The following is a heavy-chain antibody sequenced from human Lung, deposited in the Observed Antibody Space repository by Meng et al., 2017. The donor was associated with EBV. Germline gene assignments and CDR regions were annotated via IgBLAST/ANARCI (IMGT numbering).Heavy chain of an antibody. D-gene: IGHD6-13*01. V-gene: IGHV3-33*01. CDR2: IWLDGVNK. CDR3: ARGDESSSTWYSGEYLQD. J-gene: IGHJ1*01. CDR1: GFGFTDYA. Sequence: QVQLVESGGGVVQPGRSLSVSCAAFGFGFTDYAIHWVRQAPGKGLEWVAVIWLDGVNKYYTDSVKGRFTISRDNAKNSLYLQMNSLGAEDTALYYCARGDESSSTWYSGEYLQDWGQGTLVTVSS.